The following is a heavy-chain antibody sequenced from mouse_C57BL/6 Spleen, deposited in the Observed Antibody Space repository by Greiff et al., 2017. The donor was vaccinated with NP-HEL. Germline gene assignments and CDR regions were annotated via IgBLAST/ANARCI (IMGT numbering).Heavy chain of an antibody. CDR2: INPNNGGT. CDR3: ARLRRRLYAMDY. D-gene: IGHD2-12*01. Sequence: EVQLQQSGPELVKPGASVKIPCKASGYTFTDYNMDWVKQSHGKSLEWIGDINPNNGGTIYNQKFKGKATLTVDKSSSTAYMELRSLTSEDTAVYYCARLRRRLYAMDYWGQGTSVTVSS. V-gene: IGHV1-18*01. CDR1: GYTFTDYN. J-gene: IGHJ4*01.